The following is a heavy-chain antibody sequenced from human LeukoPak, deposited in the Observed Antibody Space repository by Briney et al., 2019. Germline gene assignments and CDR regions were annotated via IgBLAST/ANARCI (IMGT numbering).Heavy chain of an antibody. J-gene: IGHJ4*02. CDR1: GGSISSSSYY. V-gene: IGHV4-39*01. CDR2: ICYSGST. D-gene: IGHD5-18*01. CDR3: ARHDADTAMVSFDY. Sequence: SETLSLTCTVSGGSISSSSYYWGWIRQPPGKGLEWIGSICYSGSTYYNPSLKSRVTISVDTSKNQFSLKLSSVTAADTAVYYCARHDADTAMVSFDYWGQGTLVTVSS.